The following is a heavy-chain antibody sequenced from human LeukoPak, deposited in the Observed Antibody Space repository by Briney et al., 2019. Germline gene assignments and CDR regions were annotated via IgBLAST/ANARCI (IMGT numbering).Heavy chain of an antibody. CDR3: ARDAKYYYGSRTYFFFEY. CDR2: IFYSGST. Sequence: SETLSLTCTVSGGSISRYYWNWIRQPPGKGLEWIGYIFYSGSTNYNPSLKSRVTISVDTSKNQFSLNLSSVTAADTAVYYCARDAKYYYGSRTYFFFEYWGQGTLLTVSS. CDR1: GGSISRYY. D-gene: IGHD3-10*01. J-gene: IGHJ4*02. V-gene: IGHV4-59*01.